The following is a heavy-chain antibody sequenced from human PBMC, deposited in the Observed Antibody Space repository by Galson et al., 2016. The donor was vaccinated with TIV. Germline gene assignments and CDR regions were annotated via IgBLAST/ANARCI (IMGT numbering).Heavy chain of an antibody. Sequence: SLRLSCAASGFTFRFYAMNWVRQAPGRGLEWVSRISVSGTYTYYVESVQGRFTISRDDSRSTVDLQMNSLRADDTAVYYCAKVHGSGSYSFDAFDVWGQGTVVIVSS. CDR1: GFTFRFYA. CDR3: AKVHGSGSYSFDAFDV. D-gene: IGHD3-10*01. CDR2: ISVSGTYT. V-gene: IGHV3-23*01. J-gene: IGHJ3*01.